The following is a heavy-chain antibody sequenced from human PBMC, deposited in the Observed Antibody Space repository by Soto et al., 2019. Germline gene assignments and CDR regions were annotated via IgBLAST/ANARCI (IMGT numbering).Heavy chain of an antibody. CDR3: PRGSYTIFGVVLDV. V-gene: IGHV4-39*01. CDR2: INYSGST. Sequence: PSETLPLTCTVSGGSISDSSHYWAWIRQPPGKGLEWIATINYSGSTYYNPSLRSRVTISVDTSKNQFSLNLSSVTAADTALFYCPRGSYTIFGVVLDVWGQGTTVT. J-gene: IGHJ6*02. CDR1: GGSISDSSHY. D-gene: IGHD3-3*01.